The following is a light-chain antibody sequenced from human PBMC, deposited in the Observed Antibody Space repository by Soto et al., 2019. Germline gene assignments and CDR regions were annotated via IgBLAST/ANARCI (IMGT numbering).Light chain of an antibody. CDR3: QTWSTGIRV. Sequence: QSVLTQSPSASASLGASVKLTCTLSSGHSSYVIAWHQQQPEKGPRYLMKLNSDGSHSKGDGIPDRFSGSSSGTERYLTISRLQSEDEADYYCQTWSTGIRVFGGGTKLTVL. CDR2: LNSDGSH. CDR1: SGHSSYV. J-gene: IGLJ3*02. V-gene: IGLV4-69*01.